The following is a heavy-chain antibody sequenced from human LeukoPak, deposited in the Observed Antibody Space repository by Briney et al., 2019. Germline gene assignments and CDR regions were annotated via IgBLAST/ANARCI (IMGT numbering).Heavy chain of an antibody. J-gene: IGHJ6*03. D-gene: IGHD6-19*01. CDR1: GFTFGDYA. CDR2: IRSKAYGGTT. V-gene: IGHV3-49*03. CDR3: TRLFRGIAVAGTLWDYYYMDV. Sequence: GGSLRLSCTTSGFTFGDYAMSWFRQAPGKGLEWVGFIRSKAYGGTTEYAASVKGRFTISRDDSKSIAYLQMNSLKTEDTAVYYCTRLFRGIAVAGTLWDYYYMDVWGKGTTVTISS.